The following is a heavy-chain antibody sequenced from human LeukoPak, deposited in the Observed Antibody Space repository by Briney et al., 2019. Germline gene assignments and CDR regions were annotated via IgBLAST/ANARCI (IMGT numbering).Heavy chain of an antibody. D-gene: IGHD3-22*01. J-gene: IGHJ4*02. Sequence: SVKVSCKASGGAFSSYAISWVRQAHGQGLEWMGGIIPIFGTANYAQKFQGRVTITADESTSTAYMELSSLRSEDTAAYYCARDTLPYYYDSSGYSWGQGTLVTVSS. CDR2: IIPIFGTA. CDR1: GGAFSSYA. V-gene: IGHV1-69*13. CDR3: ARDTLPYYYDSSGYS.